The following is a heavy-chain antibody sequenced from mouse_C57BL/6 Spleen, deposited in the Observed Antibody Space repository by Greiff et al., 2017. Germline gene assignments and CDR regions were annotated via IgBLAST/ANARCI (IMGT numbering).Heavy chain of an antibody. J-gene: IGHJ4*01. CDR2: INPNNGGT. V-gene: IGHV1-26*01. Sequence: VQLQQSGPELVKPGASVKISCKASGYTFTDYYLNWVKQSHGKSLDWIGDINPNNGGTSYNQKFKGKATLTVDKSSSTAYMELRSLTSEDSAVYYCARTGNEAMDYWGQGTSVTVSA. CDR3: ARTGNEAMDY. CDR1: GYTFTDYY. D-gene: IGHD4-1*01.